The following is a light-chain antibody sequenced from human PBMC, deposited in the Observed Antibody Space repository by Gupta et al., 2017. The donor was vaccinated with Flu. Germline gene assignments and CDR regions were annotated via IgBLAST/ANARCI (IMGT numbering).Light chain of an antibody. CDR1: QSVSNSY. V-gene: IGKV3-20*01. CDR2: GAS. CDR3: QQYGFSPPWT. J-gene: IGKJ1*01. Sequence: EIVLTQSPGTLSLSPGDRATLSCRASQSVSNSYLAWYQQKPGQAPRLLIYGASSRATGIPDRFSGSGSGTDFTLTISRLEPEDFVVYYCQQYGFSPPWTFGQGTKVEIK.